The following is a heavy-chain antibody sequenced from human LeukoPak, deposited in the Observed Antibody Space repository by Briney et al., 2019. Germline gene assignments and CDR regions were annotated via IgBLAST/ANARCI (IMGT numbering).Heavy chain of an antibody. CDR3: ARGPAYSSSWYRYYYYYYMDV. V-gene: IGHV4-34*01. CDR1: GGSFSGYY. Sequence: SETLSLTCAVYGGSFSGYYWSWIRQPPGKGLEWIGEINHSGSTNYNPSLKSRVTISVDTSKNQFSLKLSSVTAADTAVYYCARGPAYSSSWYRYYYYYYMDVWGKGTTVTVSS. D-gene: IGHD6-13*01. J-gene: IGHJ6*03. CDR2: INHSGST.